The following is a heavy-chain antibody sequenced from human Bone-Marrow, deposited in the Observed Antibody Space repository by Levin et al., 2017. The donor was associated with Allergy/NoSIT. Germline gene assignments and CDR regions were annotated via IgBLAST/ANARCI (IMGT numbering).Heavy chain of an antibody. Sequence: TGGSLRLSCVASGFTLSSHGMHWVRQAPGKGLEWVALIWYDGSKKYYADSVKGRFTISRDISKKTIYLEMNSLRVEDTAVYYCARDRAWGSNPFDSWGHGTRVTVSS. J-gene: IGHJ4*01. CDR3: ARDRAWGSNPFDS. V-gene: IGHV3-33*01. CDR2: IWYDGSKK. D-gene: IGHD3-16*01. CDR1: GFTLSSHG.